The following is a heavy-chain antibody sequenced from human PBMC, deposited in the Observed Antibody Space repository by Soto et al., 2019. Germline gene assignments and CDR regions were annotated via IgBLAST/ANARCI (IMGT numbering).Heavy chain of an antibody. Sequence: ASVKVSCKASGYTFTSYAVHLVRQAPGQRLEWMGWINAGNGNTKYSQKFQGRVTITRDTSASTAYMELSSLRSEDTAVYYCARDPLHNWNYQSTTHTLGWFDPWGQGTLVTVSS. CDR3: ARDPLHNWNYQSTTHTLGWFDP. J-gene: IGHJ5*02. CDR2: INAGNGNT. V-gene: IGHV1-3*01. D-gene: IGHD1-7*01. CDR1: GYTFTSYA.